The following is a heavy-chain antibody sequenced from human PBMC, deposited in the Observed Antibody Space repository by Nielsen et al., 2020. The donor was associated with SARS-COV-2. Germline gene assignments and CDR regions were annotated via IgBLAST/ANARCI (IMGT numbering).Heavy chain of an antibody. Sequence: GGSLRLSCAASGFTFDDYAMHWVRQAPGKGLEWVSGISWNSGSIGYADSVKGRFTISRDNAKNSLYLQMNSLRAEDTALYYCAKAPSDYGDYGWFDPWGQGTLVTVSS. V-gene: IGHV3-9*01. CDR3: AKAPSDYGDYGWFDP. J-gene: IGHJ5*02. CDR1: GFTFDDYA. D-gene: IGHD4-17*01. CDR2: ISWNSGSI.